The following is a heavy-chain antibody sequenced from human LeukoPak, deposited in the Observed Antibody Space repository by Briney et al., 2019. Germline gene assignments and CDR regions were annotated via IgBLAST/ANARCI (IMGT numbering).Heavy chain of an antibody. V-gene: IGHV3-43D*04. CDR2: ISWDGGST. J-gene: IGHJ3*02. CDR3: AKGYGSGTDDAFDI. D-gene: IGHD3-10*01. CDR1: GFTFDDYA. Sequence: GGSLRLSCAASGFTFDDYAMHWVRQAPGKGLEWVSLISWDGGSTYYADSVKGRSTISRDNSKNSLYLQMNSLRAEDTALYYCAKGYGSGTDDAFDIWGQGTMVTVSS.